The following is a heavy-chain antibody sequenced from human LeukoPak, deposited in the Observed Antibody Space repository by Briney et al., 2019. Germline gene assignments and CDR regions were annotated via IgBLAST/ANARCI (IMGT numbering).Heavy chain of an antibody. J-gene: IGHJ4*02. CDR3: ARGCGGSCYDH. CDR2: IYHSGST. Sequence: SGTLSLTCAVSGGSISSSNWWSWVRQPPGKGLEWIGEIYHSGSTYYNPSLKSRVTISVDTSKNQFSLKLSSVTAADTAVYYCARGCGGSCYDHWGQGTLVTVSS. CDR1: GGSISSSNW. D-gene: IGHD2-15*01. V-gene: IGHV4-4*02.